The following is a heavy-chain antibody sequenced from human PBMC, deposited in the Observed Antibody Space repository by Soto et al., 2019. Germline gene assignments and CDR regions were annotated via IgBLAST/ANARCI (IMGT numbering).Heavy chain of an antibody. D-gene: IGHD2-15*01. Sequence: EVQLVESGGGLVQPGGSLRLSCAASGFTFSSYWMSWVCQAPGKGLEWVANIKQDGSEKYYVDSVKGQFTISRDNAKNPLDLQMNSLRAEDTAVYYCAREGDCIGGSGYSTFDDWGQGTLVTVSS. CDR2: IKQDGSEK. CDR1: GFTFSSYW. CDR3: AREGDCIGGSGYSTFDD. V-gene: IGHV3-7*01. J-gene: IGHJ4*02.